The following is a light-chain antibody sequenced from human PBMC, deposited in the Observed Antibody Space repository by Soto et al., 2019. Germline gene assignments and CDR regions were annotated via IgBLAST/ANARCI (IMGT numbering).Light chain of an antibody. Sequence: QSALTQPPSVSAAPGQKVTISCSGSSSNIGNNYVSWYQQLPGTAPKLLIYDNNKRPSGIPDRFSGSKSGTSATLGITGLQTGDEADYYCGTWDSRLSAAVFGGGTQLTVL. J-gene: IGLJ2*01. V-gene: IGLV1-51*01. CDR3: GTWDSRLSAAV. CDR2: DNN. CDR1: SSNIGNNY.